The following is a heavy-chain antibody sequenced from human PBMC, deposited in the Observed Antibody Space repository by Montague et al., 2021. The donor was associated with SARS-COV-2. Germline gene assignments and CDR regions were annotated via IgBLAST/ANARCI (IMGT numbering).Heavy chain of an antibody. CDR3: ARGSQVGSWPPTDSCRDV. CDR2: TYYRSKWHN. Sequence: CAISGDSVSSNSAAWKWIRQSPSRGLEWLGRTYYRSKWHNDYAESVKSRITINPDTSKNQISLQLNSITPEDTAVYYCARGSQVGSWPPTDSCRDVWGQGTKVTVSS. CDR1: GDSVSSNSAA. V-gene: IGHV6-1*01. D-gene: IGHD6-13*01. J-gene: IGHJ6*02.